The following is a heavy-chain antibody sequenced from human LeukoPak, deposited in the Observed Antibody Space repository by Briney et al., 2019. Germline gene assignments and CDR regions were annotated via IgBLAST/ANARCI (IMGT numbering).Heavy chain of an antibody. CDR1: GFTFSSNW. J-gene: IGHJ4*02. CDR2: IKQDGSAK. Sequence: GGSLRLSCAASGFTFSSNWMSWVRQAPGKGLEWVANIKQDGSAKYYVDSVKGRFTISRDNAKNTLYLQMNSLRAEDTAVYYCARAAEVSYYFDYWGQGTLVTVSS. CDR3: ARAAEVSYYFDY. V-gene: IGHV3-7*01. D-gene: IGHD2-8*01.